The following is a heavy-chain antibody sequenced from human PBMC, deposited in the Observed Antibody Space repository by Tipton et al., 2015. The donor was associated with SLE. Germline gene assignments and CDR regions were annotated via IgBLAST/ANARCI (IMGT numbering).Heavy chain of an antibody. J-gene: IGHJ3*02. CDR3: ARTNSGSYSDALDI. V-gene: IGHV3-48*03. CDR2: ISSSGRTI. CDR1: GFTFSSYE. Sequence: GSLRLSCAASGFTFSSYEMNWVRQAPGKGLEWVSDISSSGRTIYYADSVKGRFTISRDNAKNSLYLQMNSLRAEDTAVYYCARTNSGSYSDALDIWGQGTMYTVSS. D-gene: IGHD1-26*01.